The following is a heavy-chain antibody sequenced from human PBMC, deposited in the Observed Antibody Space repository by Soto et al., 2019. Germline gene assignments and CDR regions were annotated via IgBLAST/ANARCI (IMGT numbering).Heavy chain of an antibody. J-gene: IGHJ3*01. CDR2: IRGDGGAT. V-gene: IGHV3-23*01. CDR3: AKGRRGGEDPDFDR. CDR1: GFTVSDYD. Sequence: EVQLLESGGGLVKPGGSLRLSCAASGFTVSDYDMGWVRQAPGKGLEWVSLIRGDGGATYQADSVEGRLTISRDTSENTMYLQMNSMGVDDTDLYYCAKGRRGGEDPDFDRCGQGTMVTVSS. D-gene: IGHD2-21*01.